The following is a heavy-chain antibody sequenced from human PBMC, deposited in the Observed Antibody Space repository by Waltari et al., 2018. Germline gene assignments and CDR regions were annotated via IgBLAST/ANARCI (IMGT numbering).Heavy chain of an antibody. CDR3: AKAGDSGYDYVYYFDY. CDR2: IWYDGSNK. D-gene: IGHD5-12*01. J-gene: IGHJ4*01. Sequence: QVQLVESGGGVVQPGRSLRLSCAASGFTFSSYGMHWFRQAPGKGLEWVAVIWYDGSNKYYADSVKGRFTISRDNSKNTLYLQMNSLRAEDTAMYYCAKAGDSGYDYVYYFDYW. V-gene: IGHV3-30*18. CDR1: GFTFSSYG.